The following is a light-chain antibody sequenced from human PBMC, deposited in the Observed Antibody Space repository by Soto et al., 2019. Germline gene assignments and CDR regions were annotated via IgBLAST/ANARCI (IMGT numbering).Light chain of an antibody. V-gene: IGLV1-40*01. Sequence: QSVLTQPPSVSGAPGQRVTISCTGSSSNIGAGYDVHWYQQLPGTAPKLLIYGNSNRPSGVPDRFSGSKSGTSASLAITGVLAEYEADYYCQSYDSSLSVFDVFGTGTKLTVL. CDR2: GNS. J-gene: IGLJ1*01. CDR3: QSYDSSLSVFDV. CDR1: SSNIGAGYD.